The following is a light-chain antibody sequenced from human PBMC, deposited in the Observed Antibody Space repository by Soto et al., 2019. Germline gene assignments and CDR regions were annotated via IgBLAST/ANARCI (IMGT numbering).Light chain of an antibody. CDR1: SSDVGGYDY. CDR2: DVS. Sequence: QSALTQPRSVSGSPGQSVTISCTGTSSDVGGYDYVSWYQQHPGNAPKPLIYDVSKRPSGVPDRFSGSKSGSTASLTISGLQAEDEADYYCAAWDDSLNGVVFGGGTKLTVL. J-gene: IGLJ2*01. CDR3: AAWDDSLNGVV. V-gene: IGLV2-11*01.